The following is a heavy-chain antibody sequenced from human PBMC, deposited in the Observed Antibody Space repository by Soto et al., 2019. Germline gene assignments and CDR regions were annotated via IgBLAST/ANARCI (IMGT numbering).Heavy chain of an antibody. Sequence: HVHLEQSGAEVKKHGSSVKVSCKASVGSFRTAAISWVRLAPGQGLEWLGGIMPVFRTPDYAQKFQGRVTITADESSRTAYTELSGLRSDDTAGYYCARDNDRPQLGGNYYYILDVWGQGTTITGSS. CDR1: VGSFRTAA. V-gene: IGHV1-69*12. J-gene: IGHJ6*02. CDR2: IMPVFRTP. D-gene: IGHD2-8*01. CDR3: ARDNDRPQLGGNYYYILDV.